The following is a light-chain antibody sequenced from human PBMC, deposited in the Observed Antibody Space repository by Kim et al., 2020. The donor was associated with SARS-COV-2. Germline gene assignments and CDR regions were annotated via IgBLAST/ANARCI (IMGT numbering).Light chain of an antibody. CDR3: NSRDSSGNHYV. Sequence: ALGQTVRITCQGDSRRGYYASWYQQKPGQAPVLVIYGKNNRPSGIPDRFSGSSSGNTASLTITGAQAEDEADYYCNSRDSSGNHYVFGTGTKVTVL. J-gene: IGLJ1*01. V-gene: IGLV3-19*01. CDR1: SRRGYY. CDR2: GKN.